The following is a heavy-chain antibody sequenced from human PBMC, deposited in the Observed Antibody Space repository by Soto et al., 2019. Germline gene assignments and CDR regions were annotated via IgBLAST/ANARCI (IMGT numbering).Heavy chain of an antibody. V-gene: IGHV4-59*01. J-gene: IGHJ5*02. D-gene: IGHD3-10*01. Sequence: SETLSLTCTVSGGSISSYYWSWIRQPPGKGLEWIGYIYYSGSTNYNPSLKSRVTISVDTSKNQFSLKLSSVTAADTAVYYCARGRVRGNRGYWFDPWGQGTLVTVSS. CDR1: GGSISSYY. CDR2: IYYSGST. CDR3: ARGRVRGNRGYWFDP.